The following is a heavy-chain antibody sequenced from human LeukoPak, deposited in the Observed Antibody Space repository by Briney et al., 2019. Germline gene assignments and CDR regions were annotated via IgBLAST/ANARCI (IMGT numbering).Heavy chain of an antibody. V-gene: IGHV4-34*01. Sequence: SETLSLTCAVYGGSFSGYYWSWIRQPPGKGLEWIGEINHSGSTNYNPSLKSRVTISVDTSKNQFSLKLSSVTAVDTAVYYCATLGQQLDNDYWGQGTLVTVS. CDR1: GGSFSGYY. D-gene: IGHD6-13*01. J-gene: IGHJ4*02. CDR2: INHSGST. CDR3: ATLGQQLDNDY.